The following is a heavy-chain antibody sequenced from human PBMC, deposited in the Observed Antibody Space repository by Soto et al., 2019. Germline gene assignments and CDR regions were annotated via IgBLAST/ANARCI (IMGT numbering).Heavy chain of an antibody. D-gene: IGHD6-13*01. CDR1: GGSINSGGYY. CDR3: AMGSRQFGYSSSWVFAY. V-gene: IGHV4-31*03. Sequence: QVQLRESGPGLVKPSQTLSLTCTVSGGSINSGGYYWNWIRQHPGKGLEWIGYMYYSGSTSYNPFLRSRVIISADSSESHFSLTLSSVTAAATAVYCCAMGSRQFGYSSSWVFAYWGQGTLVNVSS. CDR2: MYYSGST. J-gene: IGHJ4*02.